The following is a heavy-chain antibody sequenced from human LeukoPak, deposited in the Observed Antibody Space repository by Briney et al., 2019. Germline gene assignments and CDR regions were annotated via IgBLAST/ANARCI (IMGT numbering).Heavy chain of an antibody. CDR1: GFTFDDYA. CDR3: AKDPDYGDDY. CDR2: ISWNSGSI. J-gene: IGHJ4*02. V-gene: IGHV3-9*01. Sequence: GRSLRLFCAASGFTFDDYAMHWVRQAPGKGLEWVSGISWNSGSIGYADSVKGRFTISRDNAKNSLYLQMNSLRAEDTALYYCAKDPDYGDDYWGQGTLVAVSS. D-gene: IGHD4-17*01.